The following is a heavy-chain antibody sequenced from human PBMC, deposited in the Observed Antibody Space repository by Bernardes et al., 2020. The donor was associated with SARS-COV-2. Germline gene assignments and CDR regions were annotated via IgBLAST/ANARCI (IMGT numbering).Heavy chain of an antibody. D-gene: IGHD3-9*01. CDR1: GFTFSNFL. J-gene: IGHJ3*01. V-gene: IGHV3-21*01. CDR3: ARDIGGTDWRYGFDV. Sequence: GGSLRLSCEAPGFTFSNFLFSWFRQAPGKGLEWVSSYSGMGFYIYYGDSVRGRFTTSRDNARKSVFLQMDSLRTEDTAVYYCARDIGGTDWRYGFDVWGPGTMVHVSS. CDR2: YSGMGFYI.